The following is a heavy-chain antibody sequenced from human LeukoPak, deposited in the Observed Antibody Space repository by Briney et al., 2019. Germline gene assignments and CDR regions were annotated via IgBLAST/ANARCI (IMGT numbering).Heavy chain of an antibody. CDR1: GYTFASYW. D-gene: IGHD5-12*01. CDR3: ARGHLYDYSNTSYYFDY. Sequence: GESLKISCKGSGYTFASYWIGWVRQMPGKGLEWMGIIYPGDSDTRYSPSFQGQVTISADKSISTAYLQWSSLKASDTAMYYCARGHLYDYSNTSYYFDYWGQGTLVTVSS. J-gene: IGHJ4*02. V-gene: IGHV5-51*01. CDR2: IYPGDSDT.